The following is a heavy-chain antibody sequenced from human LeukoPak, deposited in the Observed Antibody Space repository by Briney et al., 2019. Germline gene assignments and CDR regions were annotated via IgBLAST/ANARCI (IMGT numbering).Heavy chain of an antibody. D-gene: IGHD3-22*01. J-gene: IGHJ4*02. CDR3: ARQRPGYYDSSGYHYLPPDFDY. V-gene: IGHV5-51*01. Sequence: GESLKISCKASGYSFTSYWIGWVRQMPGKGLEWMGIIYPGDSDTTYSPSFQGQVTISVDKSISTAYLQWSSLKASDTAMYCARQRPGYYDSSGYHYLPPDFDYWGQGTLVTVSS. CDR1: GYSFTSYW. CDR2: IYPGDSDT.